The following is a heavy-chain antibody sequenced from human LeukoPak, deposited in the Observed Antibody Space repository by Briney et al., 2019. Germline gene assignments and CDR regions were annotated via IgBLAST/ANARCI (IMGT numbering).Heavy chain of an antibody. J-gene: IGHJ4*02. Sequence: SETLSLTCTVSGGSINSYYWSWIRQPPGKGLEWIGYIYYSGSTSFNPSLQSRVTISVDTSKNQFSLKLSSVTAADTAVYYCARGFYSPHYWGQGTLVSVSS. CDR3: ARGFYSPHY. CDR2: IYYSGST. CDR1: GGSINSYY. D-gene: IGHD4-11*01. V-gene: IGHV4-59*01.